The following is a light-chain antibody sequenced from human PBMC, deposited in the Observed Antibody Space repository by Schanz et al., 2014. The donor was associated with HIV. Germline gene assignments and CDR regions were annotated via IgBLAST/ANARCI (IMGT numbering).Light chain of an antibody. V-gene: IGKV3-11*01. CDR1: QSVSSY. J-gene: IGKJ2*01. CDR3: QQYNNWLMYT. CDR2: DAS. Sequence: EIVLTQSPATLSLSPGERATLSCRASQSVSSYLAWYQQKPGQAPRLLIYDASNRATGIPARFSGSGSGTDFTLTISSLQSEDFAVYYCQQYNNWLMYTFGQGTKLEIK.